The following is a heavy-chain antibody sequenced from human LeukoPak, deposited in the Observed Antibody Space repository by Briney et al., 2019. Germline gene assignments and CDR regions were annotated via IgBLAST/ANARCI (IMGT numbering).Heavy chain of an antibody. D-gene: IGHD4-11*01. CDR1: LWTFIRYA. CDR3: ARDDDFSNRWTYYCGMDV. V-gene: IGHV1-69*01. CDR2: VIPIFGTA. J-gene: IGHJ6*02. Sequence: GFSDTVSYKPSLWTFIRYAISWVRQAPRQGREWMGGVIPIFGTAKYAQKFQGRVTITADESTSTAYMELSSLRSEDTAVYYCARDDDFSNRWTYYCGMDVWGQGTRVTVSS.